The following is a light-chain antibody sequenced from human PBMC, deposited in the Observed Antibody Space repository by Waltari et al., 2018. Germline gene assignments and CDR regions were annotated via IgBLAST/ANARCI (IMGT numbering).Light chain of an antibody. Sequence: QSVLAQPPSASGTPGQRVPIPCAGSSPNLGRNYVYWYHQFPGTAPKVPIYRNSDRPSGVPDRFSGSKSGTSASLAISGLRSEDEADYYCAAWDDSLRSPIFGGGTKLTVL. J-gene: IGLJ2*01. CDR1: SPNLGRNY. V-gene: IGLV1-47*01. CDR2: RNS. CDR3: AAWDDSLRSPI.